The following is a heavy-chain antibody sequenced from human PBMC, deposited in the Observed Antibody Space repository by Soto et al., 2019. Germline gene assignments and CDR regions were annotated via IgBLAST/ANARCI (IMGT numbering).Heavy chain of an antibody. J-gene: IGHJ4*02. D-gene: IGHD5-12*01. CDR2: SNTDGSTT. Sequence: EVQLVESGGVSVQPGGSLRLSCTASGFTLSNYWMHWVRQAPGNGLVWVSRSNTDGSTTTYADSVKGRFTISRDNAKNTLYLKMNSLRDEDTAVYYCARIRRGDGYPVGYWGKGSMVSVSS. V-gene: IGHV3-74*01. CDR3: ARIRRGDGYPVGY. CDR1: GFTLSNYW.